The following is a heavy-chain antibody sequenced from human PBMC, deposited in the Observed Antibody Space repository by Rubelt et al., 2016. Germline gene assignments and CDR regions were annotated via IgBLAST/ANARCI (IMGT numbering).Heavy chain of an antibody. D-gene: IGHD6-13*01. CDR2: INHSGST. J-gene: IGHJ6*02. V-gene: IGHV4-34*01. Sequence: QVQLQQWGAGLLKPSETLSLTCAVYGGSFSGYYWSWIRQPPGKGLEWIGEINHSGSTTYNPYLKSRVTISVDTSKDQCSLKLSSVTAADTAVYYCARGRRGSSSWLGRDYYGMDVWGRGTTVTVSS. CDR1: GGSFSGYY. CDR3: ARGRRGSSSWLGRDYYGMDV.